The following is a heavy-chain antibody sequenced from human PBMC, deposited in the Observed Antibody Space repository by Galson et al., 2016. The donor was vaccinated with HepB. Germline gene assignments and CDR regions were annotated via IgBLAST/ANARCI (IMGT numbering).Heavy chain of an antibody. J-gene: IGHJ4*02. CDR2: IKQDGSEK. V-gene: IGHV3-7*01. Sequence: SLRLSCAASGFTFSNFWMSLVRQLPGKGLEWVANIKQDGSEKHYVDSVKGRFIIARDNADNSLSLQLNSLRVEDTAIYYCTTERAGASHDWGQGTVVIVSS. CDR1: GFTFSNFW. D-gene: IGHD3-10*01. CDR3: TTERAGASHD.